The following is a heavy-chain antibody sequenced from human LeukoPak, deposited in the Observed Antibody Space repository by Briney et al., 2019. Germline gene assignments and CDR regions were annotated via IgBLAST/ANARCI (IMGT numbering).Heavy chain of an antibody. CDR2: IFHSVPT. Sequence: SETLSLTCTVSGGSISTTRYYGGWIRPSPGKGREGFATIFHSVPTYDNPSLKRRLTISIDPSKHPFSLTLTSVPPTAPPVYFCARLVGGGSLAGSFDSWGQGTLVTVSS. V-gene: IGHV4-39*01. D-gene: IGHD6-19*01. CDR3: ARLVGGGSLAGSFDS. CDR1: GGSISTTRYY. J-gene: IGHJ5*01.